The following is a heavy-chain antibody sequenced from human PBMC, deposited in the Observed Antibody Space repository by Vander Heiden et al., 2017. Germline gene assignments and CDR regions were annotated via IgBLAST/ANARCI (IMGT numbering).Heavy chain of an antibody. Sequence: EVQLVESGGGLVQPGGSLRLSCAASGFTLSIYSMNWLRQAPGKGLEWVSDISSGSSQPTHYADSVKGRFTISRDNAKNSLYLEMNSLRDEDTAVYYCARRGTTAFDYWGQGTLVTVSS. CDR2: ISSGSSQPT. J-gene: IGHJ4*02. CDR3: ARRGTTAFDY. V-gene: IGHV3-48*02. D-gene: IGHD3-16*01. CDR1: GFTLSIYS.